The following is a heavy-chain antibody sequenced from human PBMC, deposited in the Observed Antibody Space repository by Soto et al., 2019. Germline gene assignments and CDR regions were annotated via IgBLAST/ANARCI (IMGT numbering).Heavy chain of an antibody. CDR3: ARVPTWSGYLFRYYYGMDV. D-gene: IGHD3-3*01. J-gene: IGHJ6*02. CDR1: GGSISSGGYY. V-gene: IGHV4-31*03. CDR2: IYYSGST. Sequence: QVQLQESGPGLVKPSQTLSLTCTVSGGSISSGGYYWSWIRQHPGKGLEWIGYIYYSGSTYYNPSLKSGVTISVDTSKNQFSLKLSSVTAADTAVYYCARVPTWSGYLFRYYYGMDVWGQGTTVTVSS.